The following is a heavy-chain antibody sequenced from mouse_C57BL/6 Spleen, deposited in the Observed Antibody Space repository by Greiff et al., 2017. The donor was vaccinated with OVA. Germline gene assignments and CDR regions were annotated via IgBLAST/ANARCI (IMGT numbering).Heavy chain of an antibody. J-gene: IGHJ2*01. CDR3: ASDTTVVAAYYFDY. D-gene: IGHD1-1*01. CDR1: GYAFSSSW. V-gene: IGHV1-82*01. CDR2: IYPGDGDT. Sequence: QVQLKQSGPELVKPGASVKISCKASGYAFSSSWMNWVKQRPGKGLEWIGRIYPGDGDTNYNGKFKGKATLTADKSSSTAYMQLSSLTSEDSAVYFCASDTTVVAAYYFDYWGQGTTLTVSS.